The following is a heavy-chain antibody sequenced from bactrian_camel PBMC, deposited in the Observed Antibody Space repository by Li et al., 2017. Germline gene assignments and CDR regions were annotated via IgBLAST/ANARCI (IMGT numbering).Heavy chain of an antibody. D-gene: IGHD3*01. CDR3: VNGASDVGYNY. V-gene: IGHV3S60*01. CDR2: IRRDGAT. J-gene: IGHJ4*01. Sequence: VQLVESGGGSVQAGGSLRLSCTASGFTFDEHDMGWYRQAPGNECELASTIRRDGATYYADSVKGRFTISRDNAKNTVYLQMNSLKPEDTAMYYCVNGASDVGYNYWGQGTQVTVS. CDR1: GFTFDEHD.